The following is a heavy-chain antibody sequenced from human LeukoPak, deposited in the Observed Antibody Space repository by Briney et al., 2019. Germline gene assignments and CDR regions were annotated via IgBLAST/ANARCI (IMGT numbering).Heavy chain of an antibody. Sequence: ASVTVSCKASGYTFTIYDINWVRQATGQGGEWMGWMNPNSGNTGYAQKFQGRVTITRNTSISTAYMELSSLRSEDTAVYYCARATSIAARRGYYYYYMDVWGKGTTVTVSS. CDR3: ARATSIAARRGYYYYYMDV. CDR1: GYTFTIYD. V-gene: IGHV1-8*01. D-gene: IGHD6-6*01. J-gene: IGHJ6*03. CDR2: MNPNSGNT.